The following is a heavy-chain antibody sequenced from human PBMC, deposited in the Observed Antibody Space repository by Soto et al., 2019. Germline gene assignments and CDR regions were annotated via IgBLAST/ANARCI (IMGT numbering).Heavy chain of an antibody. Sequence: RSLTCTVSGGSISGSSYYWGWIRQPPGKGLECIGSVHYSGSTDYNPSLKSRVTISVDTSKNQFSLKLTPVTAADTAVYFCASFSGATYGDYGGGINYWGQGTLVTVSS. D-gene: IGHD4-17*01. J-gene: IGHJ4*02. CDR1: GGSISGSSYY. CDR3: ASFSGATYGDYGGGINY. V-gene: IGHV4-39*01. CDR2: VHYSGST.